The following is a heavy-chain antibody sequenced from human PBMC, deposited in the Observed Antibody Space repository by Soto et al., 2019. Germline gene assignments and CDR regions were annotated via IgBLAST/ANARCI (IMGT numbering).Heavy chain of an antibody. CDR2: IYSSGST. CDR1: GFSLSRKGMS. Sequence: SGPTLVNPKQTLILTCAFSGFSLSRKGMSVSWIRQPPGKRLEWIGFIYSSGSTNYNPSLKSRVTMPVDTSKNQFSLKLRSVIVADTAVYHCARFVRSCSGTTCYTRADVWGQGTTVTVSS. D-gene: IGHD2-2*02. CDR3: ARFVRSCSGTTCYTRADV. J-gene: IGHJ6*02. V-gene: IGHV4-61*08.